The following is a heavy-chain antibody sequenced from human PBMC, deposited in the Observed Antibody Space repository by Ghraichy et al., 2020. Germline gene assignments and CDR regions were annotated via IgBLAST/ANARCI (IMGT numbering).Heavy chain of an antibody. CDR1: GVSIRSTTYY. CDR3: ARHVDSVSGTGLCDY. CDR2: IYYSGSG. J-gene: IGHJ4*01. D-gene: IGHD1-14*01. V-gene: IGHV4-39*01. Sequence: SETLSLTCTVSGVSIRSTTYYWGWIRQAPGKGLEWIGNIYYSGSGYYNPSLESRVTMSIDMSKSQISLKLNSVTAADTAVYYCARHVDSVSGTGLCDYWGHGTLVTVSS.